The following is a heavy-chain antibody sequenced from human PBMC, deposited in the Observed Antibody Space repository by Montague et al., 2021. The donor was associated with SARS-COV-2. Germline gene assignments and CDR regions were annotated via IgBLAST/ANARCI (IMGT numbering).Heavy chain of an antibody. CDR1: GGSFSTYS. V-gene: IGHV4-34*01. CDR3: ARLGDGVVPSPILGVGPYYSYYYMDV. CDR2: IHHGGST. Sequence: SETLSLTCAVHGGSFSTYSWNWIRQPPGKGLEWIGEIHHGGSTNYNPSLKSRGTISADTSKNQFSLKLTSVAAADTAVYYCARLGDGVVPSPILGVGPYYSYYYMDVWGKGTTVTVSS. J-gene: IGHJ6*03. D-gene: IGHD3-10*01.